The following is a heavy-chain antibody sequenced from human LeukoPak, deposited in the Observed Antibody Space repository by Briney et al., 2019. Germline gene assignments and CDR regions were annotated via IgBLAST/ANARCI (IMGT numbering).Heavy chain of an antibody. Sequence: SETLSLTCTVSGGSFTSGSYYWSWIRQPAGKGLEWIGRIYIGGSTYYNPSLKSRVTISVDTSKNQFSLKLSSVTAADTAVYYCATQILLCHYYWGQGTLVTVSS. CDR3: ATQILLCHYY. J-gene: IGHJ4*02. CDR2: IYIGGST. V-gene: IGHV4-61*02. D-gene: IGHD2/OR15-2a*01. CDR1: GGSFTSGSYY.